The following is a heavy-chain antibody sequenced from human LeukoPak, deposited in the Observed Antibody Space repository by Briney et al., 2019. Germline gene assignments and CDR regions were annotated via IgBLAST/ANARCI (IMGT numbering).Heavy chain of an antibody. D-gene: IGHD6-13*01. Sequence: GRSLRLSCAASGFTFSSYAMHWVRQAPGKGLEWVAVISYDGSNKYYADSVKGRFTISRDNSKNTLYLQMNSLRAEDTAVYYCARDTQAAAGTFDFDYWGRGTLVTVSS. CDR3: ARDTQAAAGTFDFDY. J-gene: IGHJ4*02. V-gene: IGHV3-30*04. CDR2: ISYDGSNK. CDR1: GFTFSSYA.